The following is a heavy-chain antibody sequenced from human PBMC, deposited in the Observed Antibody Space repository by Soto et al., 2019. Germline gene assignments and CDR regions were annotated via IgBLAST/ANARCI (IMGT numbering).Heavy chain of an antibody. Sequence: QVQLVQSGAEVKKPGSSVKVSCKTSGVSFNNNGIGWVRQAPGHGLEWMGGVSPPFRTSNYARKFQGRISITADASTGTVNMDLSSLTSEDTAQYYCARLLYYGSGSYSPYGMDVWGQGTTVTVSS. V-gene: IGHV1-69*01. CDR2: VSPPFRTS. CDR3: ARLLYYGSGSYSPYGMDV. J-gene: IGHJ6*02. D-gene: IGHD3-10*01. CDR1: GVSFNNNG.